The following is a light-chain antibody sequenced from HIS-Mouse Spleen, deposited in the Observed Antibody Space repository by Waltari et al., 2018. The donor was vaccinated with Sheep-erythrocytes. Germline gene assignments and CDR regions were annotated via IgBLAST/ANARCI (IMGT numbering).Light chain of an antibody. CDR3: CSYAGSYNHV. Sequence: QSALTQPRSVSGSPGQSVTIPCTGTSSDVGGYTYVSWYQQHPGKAPKLMIYDVSKRPSGVPDRFSGSKSGNTASLTISGLQAEDEADYYCCSYAGSYNHVFATGTKVTV. V-gene: IGLV2-11*01. CDR1: SSDVGGYTY. J-gene: IGLJ1*01. CDR2: DVS.